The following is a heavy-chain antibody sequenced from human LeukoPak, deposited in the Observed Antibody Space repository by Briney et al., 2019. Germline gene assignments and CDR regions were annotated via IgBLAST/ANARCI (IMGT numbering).Heavy chain of an antibody. CDR3: AREYPPRYYYDSSGYLDY. Sequence: GGSLRLSCAASGFTFSSYGMHWVRQAPGKGLKWVAVIWYDGSNKYYADSVKGRFTISRDNSKNMLYLQMNSLRAEDTAVYYCAREYPPRYYYDSSGYLDYWGQGTLVTVSS. CDR2: IWYDGSNK. CDR1: GFTFSSYG. V-gene: IGHV3-33*01. D-gene: IGHD3-22*01. J-gene: IGHJ4*02.